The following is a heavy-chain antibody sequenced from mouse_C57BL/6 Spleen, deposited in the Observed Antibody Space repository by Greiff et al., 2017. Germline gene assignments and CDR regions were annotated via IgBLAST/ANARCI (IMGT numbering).Heavy chain of an antibody. CDR3: ARGDSYGSPCDY. J-gene: IGHJ2*01. V-gene: IGHV1-66*01. CDR2: IYPGSGNT. CDR1: GYSFTSYY. Sequence: QVQLQQSGPELVQPWASVKISCTASGYSFTSYYIHWVKQRPGQGLEWIGWIYPGSGNTKYNEKFKGKAKLTADTSSSTAYMQLSSLTTEDSAVYYCARGDSYGSPCDYWGQGTTLTVSS. D-gene: IGHD1-1*01.